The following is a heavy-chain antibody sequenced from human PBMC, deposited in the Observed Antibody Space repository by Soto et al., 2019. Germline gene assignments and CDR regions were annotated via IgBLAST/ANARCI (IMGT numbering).Heavy chain of an antibody. CDR2: IKSKTAGGTT. CDR1: GFTFSNAW. V-gene: IGHV3-15*07. J-gene: IGHJ4*02. Sequence: VQLVESGGGLVKPGGSLRLSCAASGFTFSNAWMNWVRPAPGKGLEWVGRIKSKTAGGTTDYAAPVKGRFTISRDESKNTLDLQMNSLKTEDTAVYYWTTDWVPAADLNDYWGQGTLVTVSS. D-gene: IGHD6-13*01. CDR3: TTDWVPAADLNDY.